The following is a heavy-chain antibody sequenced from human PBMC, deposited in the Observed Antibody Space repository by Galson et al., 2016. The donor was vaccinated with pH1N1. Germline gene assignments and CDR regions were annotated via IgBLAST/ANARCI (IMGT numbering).Heavy chain of an antibody. V-gene: IGHV1-2*04. CDR3: ARVRYSGSPSWFDP. CDR1: GYTFTAYY. CDR2: INPNTGVT. Sequence: SVKVSCKASGYTFTAYYIHWVRQAPGQGLEWMGCINPNTGVTKYAQKFQGWVTMTRDTSISTANMELNRLRSNDTAVYHCARVRYSGSPSWFDPWGQGTLVTVSS. J-gene: IGHJ5*02. D-gene: IGHD1-26*01.